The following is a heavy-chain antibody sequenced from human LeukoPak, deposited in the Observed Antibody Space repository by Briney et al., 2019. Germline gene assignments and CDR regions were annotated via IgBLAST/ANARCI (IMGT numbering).Heavy chain of an antibody. Sequence: SETLSLTCSVSGGSPSSYSWNWIRQPPGKGLEWIGSISYSGSTNYNPSPESRVTISLETPKNPFSLKRSSLTAADTAVYFCAMLENLAALVRYFDYWGRGTLVTDCS. D-gene: IGHD2-15*01. CDR1: GGSPSSYS. CDR3: AMLENLAALVRYFDY. V-gene: IGHV4-59*08. J-gene: IGHJ4*02. CDR2: ISYSGST.